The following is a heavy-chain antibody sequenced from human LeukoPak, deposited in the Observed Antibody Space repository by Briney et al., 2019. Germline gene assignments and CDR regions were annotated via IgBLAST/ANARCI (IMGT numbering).Heavy chain of an antibody. V-gene: IGHV3-30*03. D-gene: IGHD4-17*01. CDR2: ISYDGSDK. Sequence: PGGSLILSCAASGFTFSSYGMHWVRQAPGKGLEWVALISYDGSDKYYADSVKGRFTISRDNSKNTLYLQMNSLRAEDTAVYYCARDRYGDHDYYYGMDVWGQGTTVTVSS. J-gene: IGHJ6*02. CDR3: ARDRYGDHDYYYGMDV. CDR1: GFTFSSYG.